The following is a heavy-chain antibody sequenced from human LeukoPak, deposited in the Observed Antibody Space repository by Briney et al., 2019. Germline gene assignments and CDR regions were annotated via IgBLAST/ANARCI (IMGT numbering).Heavy chain of an antibody. CDR1: GGSFRGYY. CDR3: ARGPHNYIAARPSSWFDP. CDR2: INHSGST. Sequence: PSETLSLTCAVYGGSFRGYYWSWIRQPPGKGLEWIGEINHSGSTNYNPSLKSRVTISVDTSKNQFSLKLSSVTAADTAVYYCARGPHNYIAARPSSWFDPWGQGTLVTVSS. V-gene: IGHV4-34*01. D-gene: IGHD6-6*01. J-gene: IGHJ5*02.